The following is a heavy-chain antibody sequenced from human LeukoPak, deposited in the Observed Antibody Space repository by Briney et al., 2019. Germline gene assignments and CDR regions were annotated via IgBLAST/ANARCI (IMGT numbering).Heavy chain of an antibody. CDR3: AREHVSHLMWWRHSDFDH. CDR1: GFTFSDYY. Sequence: PGGSLRLSCAASGFTFSDYYMSWIRQAPGKGLEWVSYISSSGSTIYYADSVKGRFTISRDNAKNSLYLQMNSLRAEDTAVYYCAREHVSHLMWWRHSDFDHWGQGTLVTVSS. D-gene: IGHD2-21*01. V-gene: IGHV3-11*01. CDR2: ISSSGSTI. J-gene: IGHJ4*02.